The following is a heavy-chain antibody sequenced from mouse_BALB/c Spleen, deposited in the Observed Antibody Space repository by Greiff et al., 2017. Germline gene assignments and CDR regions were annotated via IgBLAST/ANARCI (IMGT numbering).Heavy chain of an antibody. CDR3: NAPSITTRYFDV. CDR1: GFNIKDYY. J-gene: IGHJ1*01. Sequence: VQLQQSGAELVRSGASVKLSCTASGFNIKDYYMHWVKQRPEQGLEWIGWIDPENGDTEYAPKFQGKATMTADTSSNTAYLQLISLTSEDTAVYYCNAPSITTRYFDVWGAGTTVTVSS. V-gene: IGHV14-4*02. D-gene: IGHD1-2*01. CDR2: IDPENGDT.